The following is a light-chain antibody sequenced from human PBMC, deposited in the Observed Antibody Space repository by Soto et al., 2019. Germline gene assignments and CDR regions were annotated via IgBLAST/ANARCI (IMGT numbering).Light chain of an antibody. CDR2: WAS. Sequence: DIVMTQSPDSLPVSLGERATINCKSSQSVLSINNHYLAWFQQKPGQPPKLLMYWASTRGSGVPDRFSGSASGTDFTLTISNLQAEDVAVYYCQQYHSDPITFGQGTRMEIK. J-gene: IGKJ5*01. CDR1: QSVLSINNHY. V-gene: IGKV4-1*01. CDR3: QQYHSDPIT.